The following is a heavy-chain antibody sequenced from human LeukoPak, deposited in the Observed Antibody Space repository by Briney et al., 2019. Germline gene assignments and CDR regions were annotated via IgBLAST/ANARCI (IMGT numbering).Heavy chain of an antibody. CDR3: ARGRTYYDFWSGYYEQTTPLPDY. CDR2: IYYSGST. CDR1: GGSISSGGYY. J-gene: IGHJ4*02. D-gene: IGHD3-3*01. V-gene: IGHV4-31*03. Sequence: SETLSLTCTVSGGSISSGGYYWSWIRQHPGKGLEWIGYIYYSGSTYYNPSLKSRVTISVDTSKNQFSLKLSSATAADTAVYYCARGRTYYDFWSGYYEQTTPLPDYWGQGTLVTVSS.